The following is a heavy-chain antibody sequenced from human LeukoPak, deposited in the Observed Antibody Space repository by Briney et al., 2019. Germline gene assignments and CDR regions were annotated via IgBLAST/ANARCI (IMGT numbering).Heavy chain of an antibody. CDR2: IIPILGIA. CDR1: GGTFSSYA. Sequence: SVKVSCKASGGTFSSYAISWVRQAPGQGLEWMGRIIPILGIANYAQKFQGRVTITADKSTSTAYMELSSLRSEDTAVYYCARVFTIAAAGRYFDYWGQGTLVTVSS. CDR3: ARVFTIAAAGRYFDY. J-gene: IGHJ4*02. V-gene: IGHV1-69*04. D-gene: IGHD6-13*01.